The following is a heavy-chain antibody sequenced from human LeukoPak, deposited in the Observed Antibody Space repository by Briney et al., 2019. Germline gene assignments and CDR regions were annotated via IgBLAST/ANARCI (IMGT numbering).Heavy chain of an antibody. D-gene: IGHD3-10*01. CDR2: INPNSGGT. CDR1: GYTFTSYA. J-gene: IGHJ6*02. V-gene: IGHV1-2*06. CDR3: ARDSADYYGSGSLPYGMDV. Sequence: ASVKVSCKASGYTFTSYAMNWVRQAPGQGLEWMGRINPNSGGTNYAQKFQGRVTMTRDTSISTAYMELSRLRSDDTAVYYCARDSADYYGSGSLPYGMDVWGQGTTVTVSS.